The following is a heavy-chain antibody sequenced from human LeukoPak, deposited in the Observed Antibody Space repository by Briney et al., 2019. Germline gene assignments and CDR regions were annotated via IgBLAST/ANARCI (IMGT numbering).Heavy chain of an antibody. CDR2: IYSGGST. CDR3: AKDKVAEYYFDY. V-gene: IGHV3-53*01. CDR1: GFSVSSNY. D-gene: IGHD2-15*01. J-gene: IGHJ4*02. Sequence: PGGSLRLSCAASGFSVSSNYMSWVRQAPGKGLEWVSFIYSGGSTYYADSVKGRFTISRDNSKNTLYLQMNSLRAEDTAVYYCAKDKVAEYYFDYWGQGTLVTVSS.